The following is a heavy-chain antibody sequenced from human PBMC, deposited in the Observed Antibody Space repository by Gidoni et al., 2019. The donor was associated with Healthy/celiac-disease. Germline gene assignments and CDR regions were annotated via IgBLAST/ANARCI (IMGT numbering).Heavy chain of an antibody. CDR1: GLTFSSYS. J-gene: IGHJ4*02. CDR3: ARTHIAVAGTFDY. V-gene: IGHV3-21*01. Sequence: EVQMVEPGGGLVKPGGSLRLSCAASGLTFSSYSMNCVRQAPGKGLEWVSCISSSSSYIYYADSVKGRFTISRDNAKNSLYLQMNSLRAEDTAVYYCARTHIAVAGTFDYWGQGTLVTVSS. CDR2: ISSSSSYI. D-gene: IGHD6-19*01.